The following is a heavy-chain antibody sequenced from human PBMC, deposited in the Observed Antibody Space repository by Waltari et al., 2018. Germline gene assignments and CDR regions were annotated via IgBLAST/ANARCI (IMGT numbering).Heavy chain of an antibody. CDR2: IWYDGSNK. V-gene: IGHV3-33*01. D-gene: IGHD3-10*01. J-gene: IGHJ4*02. CDR3: ASQWFGELPLG. CDR1: GFTFSSYG. Sequence: QVQLLESGGGVVQPGRSLRLSCAASGFTFSSYGMHWVRPAPGKGREWVAVIWYDGSNKYYADSVKGRFTISRDNSKNTLYLQMNSLRAEDTAVYYCASQWFGELPLGWGQGTLVTVSS.